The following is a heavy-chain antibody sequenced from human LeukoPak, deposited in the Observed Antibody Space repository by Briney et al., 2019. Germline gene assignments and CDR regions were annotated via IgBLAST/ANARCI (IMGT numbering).Heavy chain of an antibody. D-gene: IGHD3-9*01. CDR3: ARTIDYYYMDV. Sequence: GGSLRLSCAASGFTFSSYWMSWVRQAPGKGLEWVANIKKDGSEKYYMDSVKGRFTISRDNAKNSLYLQMNSLRAEDTAVYYCARTIDYYYMDVWGKGTTVTVSS. CDR1: GFTFSSYW. V-gene: IGHV3-7*01. CDR2: IKKDGSEK. J-gene: IGHJ6*03.